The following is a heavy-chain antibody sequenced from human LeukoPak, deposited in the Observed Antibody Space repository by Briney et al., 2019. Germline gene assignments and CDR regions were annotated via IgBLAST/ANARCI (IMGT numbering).Heavy chain of an antibody. CDR1: GGSISNNY. D-gene: IGHD1-26*01. J-gene: IGHJ4*02. Sequence: SETLSLTCSVSGGSISNNYWSWIRQSPEKGLEWIGYVHSSGSTDYNPSFKSRVVVSVDTSKNQFSLKLYSVTAADTAVYYCARHGLKLVGASTIYFDNWGQGTLVTVSS. V-gene: IGHV4-59*08. CDR3: ARHGLKLVGASTIYFDN. CDR2: VHSSGST.